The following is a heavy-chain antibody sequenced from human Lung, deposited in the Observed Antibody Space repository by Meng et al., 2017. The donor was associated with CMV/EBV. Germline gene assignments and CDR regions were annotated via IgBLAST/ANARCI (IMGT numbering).Heavy chain of an antibody. J-gene: IGHJ4*02. CDR2: INHSGST. CDR1: GGSFSGYY. V-gene: IGHV4-34*01. CDR3: ARAPYYDFWSGYPYFDY. D-gene: IGHD3-3*01. Sequence: GSLRLSCAVYGGSFSGYYWSWIRQPPGKGLEWIGEINHSGSTNYNPSLKSRVTISVDTSKNQFSLKLSSVTAADTAVYYCARAPYYDFWSGYPYFDYWGQGTLVTVSS.